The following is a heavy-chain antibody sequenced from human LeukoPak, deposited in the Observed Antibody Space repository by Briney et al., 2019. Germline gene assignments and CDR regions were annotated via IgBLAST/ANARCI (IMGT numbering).Heavy chain of an antibody. CDR2: IYYSGST. CDR3: ARPLQGYSNCGAGFDY. D-gene: IGHD4-11*01. J-gene: IGHJ4*02. Sequence: KPSQTLSLTCSVSGGSISSGGYYWSWIRQHPGKGLEWIGYIYYSGSTYYNPSLKSRVSILVDTSKNQFSLKLSSVPAADTAVYYCARPLQGYSNCGAGFDYGGQGTLVTVSS. CDR1: GGSISSGGYY. V-gene: IGHV4-31*03.